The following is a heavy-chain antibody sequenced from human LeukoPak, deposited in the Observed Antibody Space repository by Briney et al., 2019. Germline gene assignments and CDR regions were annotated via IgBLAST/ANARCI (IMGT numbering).Heavy chain of an antibody. J-gene: IGHJ4*02. CDR3: AREVTTGTTGY. Sequence: ASVKVSCKASGYTFNGYYIHWVRQAPGQGPEWMGWINPNSGGTNYAQKFQGRVTMTRDTSISTAYMELSRLTSDDTAVYYRAREVTTGTTGYWGQGTLVTVSS. D-gene: IGHD1-1*01. CDR1: GYTFNGYY. V-gene: IGHV1-2*02. CDR2: INPNSGGT.